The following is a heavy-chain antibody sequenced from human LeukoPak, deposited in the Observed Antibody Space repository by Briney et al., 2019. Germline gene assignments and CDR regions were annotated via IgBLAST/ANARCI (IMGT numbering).Heavy chain of an antibody. D-gene: IGHD5-24*01. Sequence: GGSLRLSCAASGFTFSSYSMNWVRQAPGKGLEWVAVISYDGSNKYYADSVKGRFTISRDNSKNTLYLQMNSLRAEDTAVYYCARLQSNYYYYYYMNVWGKGTTVTVSS. CDR1: GFTFSSYS. V-gene: IGHV3-30*03. J-gene: IGHJ6*03. CDR3: ARLQSNYYYYYYMNV. CDR2: ISYDGSNK.